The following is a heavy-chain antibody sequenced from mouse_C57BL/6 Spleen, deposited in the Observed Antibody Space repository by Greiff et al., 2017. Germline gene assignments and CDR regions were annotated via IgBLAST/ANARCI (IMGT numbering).Heavy chain of an antibody. CDR1: GYAFSSSW. Sequence: QVQLQQSGPELVKPGASVKISCKASGYAFSSSWMKWVKQRPGKGLEWIGRIYPGDGDTNYNGKFKGKATLTADKSSSTAYMQLSSLTSEDSAVYFCATGNYDYFDYWGQGTTLTVSS. CDR2: IYPGDGDT. J-gene: IGHJ2*01. V-gene: IGHV1-82*01. CDR3: ATGNYDYFDY. D-gene: IGHD2-1*01.